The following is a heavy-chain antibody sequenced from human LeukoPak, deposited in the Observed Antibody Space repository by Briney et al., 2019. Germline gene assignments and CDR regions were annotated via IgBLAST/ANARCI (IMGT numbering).Heavy chain of an antibody. CDR3: ATPHYYDSSGYYSRTDFDY. V-gene: IGHV4-34*01. Sequence: SETLSLTCAVYGGSFSGYYWSWIRQPPGKGLEWIGEINHSGSTNYNPSLKSRVPISVDTSKNQFSLKLSSVTAADTAVYYCATPHYYDSSGYYSRTDFDYWGQGTLVTVSS. CDR2: INHSGST. CDR1: GGSFSGYY. D-gene: IGHD3-22*01. J-gene: IGHJ4*02.